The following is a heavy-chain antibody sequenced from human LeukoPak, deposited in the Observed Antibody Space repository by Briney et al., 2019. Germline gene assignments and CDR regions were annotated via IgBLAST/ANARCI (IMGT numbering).Heavy chain of an antibody. V-gene: IGHV3-23*01. CDR3: AGSDTIGYLPREWDYWYFDR. CDR2: ISGSGDST. CDR1: GFTFSSYS. D-gene: IGHD3-22*01. J-gene: IGHJ2*01. Sequence: GGSLRLSCVVSGFTFSSYSMSWVRQAPGKGLEWVSAISGSGDSTYYADSVKGRFTISRDNSKNTLYLQMNSLRAEDTAVYYCAGSDTIGYLPREWDYWYFDRWGRGTLVTVSS.